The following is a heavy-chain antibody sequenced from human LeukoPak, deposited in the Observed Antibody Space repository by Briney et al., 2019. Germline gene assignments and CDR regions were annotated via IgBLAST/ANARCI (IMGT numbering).Heavy chain of an antibody. CDR1: GYTFTSYG. V-gene: IGHV1-18*01. CDR3: ARSHIRAAAGILVD. Sequence: GASVKVSCKASGYTFTSYGISWVRQAPGQGLEWMGWISAYNGNTNYAQKLQGRVTMTTDTSTSTAYMELRSLRSDDTAVYYCARSHIRAAAGILVDWGQGTLVTVSS. D-gene: IGHD6-13*01. J-gene: IGHJ4*02. CDR2: ISAYNGNT.